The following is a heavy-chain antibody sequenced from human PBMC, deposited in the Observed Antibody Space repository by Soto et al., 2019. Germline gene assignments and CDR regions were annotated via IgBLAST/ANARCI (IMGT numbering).Heavy chain of an antibody. CDR3: ARDFWYSGSYTHDTFDI. Sequence: SSVKVSCKASGGTFSSYAIIWVRQAPGQVLEWMGGIIPIFGTANYAQKFQGRVTITADKSTSTAYMELSSLRSEDTAVYYCARDFWYSGSYTHDTFDIWGRGTMVPV. V-gene: IGHV1-69*06. CDR2: IIPIFGTA. CDR1: GGTFSSYA. D-gene: IGHD1-26*01. J-gene: IGHJ3*02.